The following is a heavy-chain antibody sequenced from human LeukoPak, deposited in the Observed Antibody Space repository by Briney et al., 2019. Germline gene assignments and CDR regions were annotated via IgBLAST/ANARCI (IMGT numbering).Heavy chain of an antibody. CDR1: GFTFSSFT. V-gene: IGHV3-48*02. J-gene: IGHJ4*02. CDR2: ISLGNSTM. Sequence: GGSLRLSCAASGFTFSSFTMNWARQVPGQGLEWISYISLGNSTMFYADSVKGRFTISRDNAKNSLYLQMNSLRDDDTAVYYCARVGNGRSWDYWGQGTLVSFST. D-gene: IGHD2-15*01. CDR3: ARVGNGRSWDY.